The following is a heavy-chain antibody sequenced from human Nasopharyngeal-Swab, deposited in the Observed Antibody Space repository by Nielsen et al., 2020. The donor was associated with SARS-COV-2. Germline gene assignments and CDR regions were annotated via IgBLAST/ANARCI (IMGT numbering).Heavy chain of an antibody. CDR1: GFTFSSYA. Sequence: GGSLRLSCAASGFTFSSYAMSWVRQAPGKGLEWVSAISGSGGSTYYADSVKGRFTISRDNSKNTLYLQMNSLRAEDTAVYYCAKDYTSSWFSYGAQENYFDYWGQGTLVTVSS. V-gene: IGHV3-23*01. CDR2: ISGSGGST. J-gene: IGHJ4*02. CDR3: AKDYTSSWFSYGAQENYFDY. D-gene: IGHD6-13*01.